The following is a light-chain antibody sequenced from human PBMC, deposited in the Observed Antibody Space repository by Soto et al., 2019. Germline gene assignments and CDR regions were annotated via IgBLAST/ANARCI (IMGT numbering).Light chain of an antibody. J-gene: IGKJ5*01. CDR2: GAF. Sequence: DLPMTQSPSSLSASVGDTVTITCRASQSISNYLNWYQQKPGKAPNLLIYGAFTLQSGVPSRFSGSGSGTHFTLTISSLQPEDFATYFCQQSYVSPRTFGQGTRLEIK. CDR1: QSISNY. V-gene: IGKV1-39*01. CDR3: QQSYVSPRT.